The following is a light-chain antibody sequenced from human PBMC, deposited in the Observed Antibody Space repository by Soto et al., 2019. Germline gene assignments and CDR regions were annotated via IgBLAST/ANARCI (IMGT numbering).Light chain of an antibody. V-gene: IGLV2-14*01. Sequence: QSALTQPASVSGSPGQSITISCTGTSGDIGSYNRVSWYRQHPGKAPKLIIYEVTNRPSGVSNRFSGSKSGNTASLTISGLQAEDEADYYCSSYTSSNTLVVFGTGTKVTVL. CDR1: SGDIGSYNR. CDR2: EVT. CDR3: SSYTSSNTLVV. J-gene: IGLJ1*01.